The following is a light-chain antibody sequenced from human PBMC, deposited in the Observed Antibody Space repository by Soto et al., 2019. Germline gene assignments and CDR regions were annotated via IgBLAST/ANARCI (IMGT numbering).Light chain of an antibody. CDR1: QCVSSSY. Sequence: EIVLTQSPGTLSLSPGERVTLSCRASQCVSSSYLAWYQQKPGQAPRLLIYGASSRATGIPDRFSGSGSGTDFILTISRLEPEDVAVYYCQQYGRSPWTFGQGTKV. V-gene: IGKV3-20*01. CDR3: QQYGRSPWT. CDR2: GAS. J-gene: IGKJ1*01.